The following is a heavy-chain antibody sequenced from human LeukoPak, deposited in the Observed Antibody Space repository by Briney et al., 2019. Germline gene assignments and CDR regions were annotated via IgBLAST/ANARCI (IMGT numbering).Heavy chain of an antibody. D-gene: IGHD4-17*01. CDR3: ARFIPLRRGLDY. V-gene: IGHV4-39*07. CDR2: IYYSGST. J-gene: IGHJ4*02. CDR1: GGSISSRSSC. Sequence: SETLSLTCTVSGGSISSRSSCWVWIRQPPGKGLEWIGSIYYSGSTNYNPSLKSRVTISVDTSKNQFSLKLSSVTAADTAVYYCARFIPLRRGLDYWGQGTLVTVSS.